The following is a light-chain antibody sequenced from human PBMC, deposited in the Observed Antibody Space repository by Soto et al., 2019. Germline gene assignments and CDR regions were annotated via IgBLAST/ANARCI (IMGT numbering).Light chain of an antibody. Sequence: DIQMTQSPSTLSASEGDRVTITCRASQSISSWLAWYQQKPGKAPKLLIYKASSLESGVPSRFSGSGSGTEFTLTISSLQPDDFATYYCQQYNDNPWTFGPGTKVEIK. CDR2: KAS. CDR1: QSISSW. V-gene: IGKV1-5*03. J-gene: IGKJ1*01. CDR3: QQYNDNPWT.